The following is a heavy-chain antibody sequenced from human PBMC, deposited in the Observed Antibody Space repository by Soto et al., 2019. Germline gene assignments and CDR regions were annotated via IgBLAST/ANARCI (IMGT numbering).Heavy chain of an antibody. V-gene: IGHV3-33*01. CDR1: GFTFRNYG. Sequence: QVQLVESGGGVVQPGRSLRLSCAASGFTFRNYGMHWVRQAPGKGLEWVAVIWYDGSNKYYADSVKGRFTISRDNSKNPLHLQMNSLRAEDTAVYYCTRDVSSRYFDLWGRGSLVTVSS. CDR2: IWYDGSNK. J-gene: IGHJ2*01. CDR3: TRDVSSRYFDL.